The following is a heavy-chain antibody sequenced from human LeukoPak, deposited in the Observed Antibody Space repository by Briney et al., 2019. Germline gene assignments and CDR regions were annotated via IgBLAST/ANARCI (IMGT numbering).Heavy chain of an antibody. CDR3: AREGDGSGEIIDY. CDR2: IYYSGST. CDR1: GGSISSGGYY. J-gene: IGHJ4*02. D-gene: IGHD3-22*01. Sequence: SETLSLTCTVSGGSISSGGYYWSWIRQHPGKGLEWIGYIYYSGSTYYNPSLKSRVTISVDTSKNQFSLKLSSVTAADTAVYYCAREGDGSGEIIDYWGQGTLVTVSS. V-gene: IGHV4-31*03.